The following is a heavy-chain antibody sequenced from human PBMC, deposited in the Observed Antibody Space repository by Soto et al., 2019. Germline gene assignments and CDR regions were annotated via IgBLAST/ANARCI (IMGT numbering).Heavy chain of an antibody. CDR1: GYTFGKYG. V-gene: IGHV1-18*01. Sequence: QVQLVQSGNEVKKPGASVKVSCKASGYTFGKYGISWVRQAPGQGLEWVGWISVYHGNTVHAQKFRGRVNMTTDTSTTRAYMALRRLNSDDAAIYYCAKDCSVASCGFDIWGQGTMVTVSP. D-gene: IGHD2-15*01. CDR2: ISVYHGNT. J-gene: IGHJ4*02. CDR3: AKDCSVASCGFDI.